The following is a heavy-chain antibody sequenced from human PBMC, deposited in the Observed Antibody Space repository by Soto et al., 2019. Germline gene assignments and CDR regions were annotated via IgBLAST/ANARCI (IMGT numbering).Heavy chain of an antibody. CDR2: IYWDDDK. CDR3: AHRLSRTPASGSGSWGPYYFDY. Sequence: GPTLVNPTQTLTLTCTFSGFSLSTSGIGVGWIRQPPGKALEWLALIYWDDDKRYSPSLKSRLTITKDTSKNQVVLTVTNMDPVDTATYYCAHRLSRTPASGSGSWGPYYFDYWGQGTLVTVSS. J-gene: IGHJ4*02. D-gene: IGHD3-10*01. V-gene: IGHV2-5*02. CDR1: GFSLSTSGIG.